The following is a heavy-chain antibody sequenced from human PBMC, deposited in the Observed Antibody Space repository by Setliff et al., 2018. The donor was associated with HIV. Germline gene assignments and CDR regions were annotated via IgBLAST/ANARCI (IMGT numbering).Heavy chain of an antibody. Sequence: GASVKVSCAASGFTFSNYSMNWVRQTPGKGLEWVSSISAGATYIYYADSVKGRFTISRDNAENSLYLQMNSLRAEDTAVYYCARDNGRYFDRGWFDPWGQGALVTVSS. D-gene: IGHD3-9*01. CDR2: ISAGATYI. V-gene: IGHV3-21*01. J-gene: IGHJ5*02. CDR3: ARDNGRYFDRGWFDP. CDR1: GFTFSNYS.